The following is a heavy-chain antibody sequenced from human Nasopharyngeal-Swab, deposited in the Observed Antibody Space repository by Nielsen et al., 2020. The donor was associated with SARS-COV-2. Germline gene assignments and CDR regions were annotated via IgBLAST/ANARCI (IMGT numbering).Heavy chain of an antibody. J-gene: IGHJ6*02. CDR3: ARDPGIAAMDV. Sequence: GGSLKISCAASGFTFSSYDMHWVRQATGKGLEWVSAIGTAGDTYYPGSVKGRFTISRDNAKNSLYLQMNSLRDEDTAVYYCARDPGIAAMDVWGQGTTVTVSS. V-gene: IGHV3-13*01. CDR1: GFTFSSYD. CDR2: IGTAGDT. D-gene: IGHD6-13*01.